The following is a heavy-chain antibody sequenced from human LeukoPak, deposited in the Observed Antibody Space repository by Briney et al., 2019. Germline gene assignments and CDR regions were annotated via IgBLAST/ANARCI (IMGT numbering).Heavy chain of an antibody. V-gene: IGHV4-59*01. D-gene: IGHD6-19*01. Sequence: SETLSLTCTVSGGSLSSYYWSWIRQPPGNGLGWIGYIYYSVSTNYNTSLKSRVTISVDTSKNQFSLKLSSVTAADTAVYYCARDTGYSSAPWGDAFDIWGQGTMVTVSS. CDR1: GGSLSSYY. J-gene: IGHJ3*02. CDR3: ARDTGYSSAPWGDAFDI. CDR2: IYYSVST.